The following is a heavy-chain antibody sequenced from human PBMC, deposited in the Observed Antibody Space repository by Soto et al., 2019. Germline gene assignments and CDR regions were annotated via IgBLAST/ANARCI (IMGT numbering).Heavy chain of an antibody. V-gene: IGHV4-59*08. Sequence: QVQLQESGPGLVKPSETLSLSCTVSGGSISSYYWSWFRQSPGKRMEWIGYVHHSWGSSYNPSLQSRVAISLDTSRSQFSLRVTPVTATAAAVYCCARQGFGPLHGLVDVWGQGTRVTVSS. CDR1: GGSISSYY. CDR3: ARQGFGPLHGLVDV. J-gene: IGHJ6*02. CDR2: VHHSWGS. D-gene: IGHD3-10*01.